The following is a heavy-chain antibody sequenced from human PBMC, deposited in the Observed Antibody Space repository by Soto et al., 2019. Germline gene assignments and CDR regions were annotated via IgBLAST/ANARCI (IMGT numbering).Heavy chain of an antibody. Sequence: GGSLRLSCAVSGFHIINYAMTWVRQAPGKGLEWVSYISSSGSTTYYADSVKGRFTISRDNAKNSLYLQMNSLRAEDTAVYYCARGAYYYYMDVWGKGTTVTVSS. CDR1: GFHIINYA. D-gene: IGHD1-26*01. CDR2: ISSSGSTT. CDR3: ARGAYYYYMDV. V-gene: IGHV3-11*01. J-gene: IGHJ6*03.